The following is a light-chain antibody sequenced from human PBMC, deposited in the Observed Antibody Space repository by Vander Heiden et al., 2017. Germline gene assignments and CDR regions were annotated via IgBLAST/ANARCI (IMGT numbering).Light chain of an antibody. J-gene: IGLJ3*02. Sequence: QSVLTQPPSVSAAPGQKVTISCSGSSSNIGNNYVSCDQQLPEPAPKLLVYDNNKRHSGIPALFSGSKSGTSATLGITGLQTGEEADYYCGTWDSSLSAGVFGGGTKLTVL. V-gene: IGLV1-51*01. CDR1: SSNIGNNY. CDR3: GTWDSSLSAGV. CDR2: DNN.